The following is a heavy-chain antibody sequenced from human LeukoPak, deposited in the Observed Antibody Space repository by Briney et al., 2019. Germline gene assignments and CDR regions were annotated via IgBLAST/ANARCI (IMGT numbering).Heavy chain of an antibody. J-gene: IGHJ3*02. Sequence: GGSLRLSCAASGFTFSSYDMHWVRQATGKGLEWVSAIGTAGDTYYPGSVKGRLTISRENAKNSLYLQMNSLRAGDTAVYYCARGRRTTVTTDGQAFDIWGQGTMVTVSS. V-gene: IGHV3-13*01. CDR1: GFTFSSYD. D-gene: IGHD4-17*01. CDR3: ARGRRTTVTTDGQAFDI. CDR2: IGTAGDT.